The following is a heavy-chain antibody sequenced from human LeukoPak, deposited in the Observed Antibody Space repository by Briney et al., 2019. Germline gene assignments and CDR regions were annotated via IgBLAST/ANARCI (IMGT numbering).Heavy chain of an antibody. D-gene: IGHD1-26*01. CDR1: GLTFSNAW. V-gene: IGHV3-15*01. CDR3: ITDPGEWEPI. Sequence: IPGGSLRLSCAASGLTFSNAWMSWVRQAPGKGLEWVGRIKSKIDGGTTDYAAPVKGRFTISRDDSKNTLYLQMNRLKTEDTAVYYCITDPGEWEPIWGQGTMVTVSS. J-gene: IGHJ3*02. CDR2: IKSKIDGGTT.